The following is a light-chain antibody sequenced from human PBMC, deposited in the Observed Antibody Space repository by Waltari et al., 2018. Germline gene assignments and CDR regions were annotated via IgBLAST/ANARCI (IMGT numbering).Light chain of an antibody. CDR1: SSVVGAYNY. CDR3: CSFTSRSTWV. J-gene: IGLJ3*02. CDR2: DVS. Sequence: QSALTQPASVSGSPGQSITISFTGTSSVVGAYNYLSWYQQHPGKVPKLLIFDVSNRPSGVSNRFSGSKSGNTASLTISGLQAEDESDYYCCSFTSRSTWVFGGGTKLTVL. V-gene: IGLV2-14*01.